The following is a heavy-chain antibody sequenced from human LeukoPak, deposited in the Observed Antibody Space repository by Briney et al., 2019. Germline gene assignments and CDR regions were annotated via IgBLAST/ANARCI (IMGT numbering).Heavy chain of an antibody. J-gene: IGHJ4*02. V-gene: IGHV3-23*01. Sequence: GGSLRLSCAASGFTFSSYAMSWVRQAPGKGLEWVSAINGSGGSTYYADSVKGRFTISRDNSKNTLYLHMNSLRAEDTAVYYCAKEGGYSYGPLDYWGQGTLVTVSS. CDR1: GFTFSSYA. D-gene: IGHD5-18*01. CDR3: AKEGGYSYGPLDY. CDR2: INGSGGST.